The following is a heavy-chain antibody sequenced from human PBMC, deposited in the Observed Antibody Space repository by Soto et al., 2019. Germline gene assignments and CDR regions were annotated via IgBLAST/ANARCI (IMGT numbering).Heavy chain of an antibody. CDR3: AHRWGSYSFDAFDI. V-gene: IGHV2-5*02. J-gene: IGHJ3*02. CDR2: IYWDDDK. D-gene: IGHD1-26*01. CDR1: GFSLSTSGVG. Sequence: QITLKESGPTLVKPTQTLTLTCTFSGFSLSTSGVGVGWIRQPPGKTLEWLALIYWDDDKRYSPSLKSRLTNTKDTSKNQVVLTMTNMDPVDTATYYCAHRWGSYSFDAFDIWGQGTMFTVSS.